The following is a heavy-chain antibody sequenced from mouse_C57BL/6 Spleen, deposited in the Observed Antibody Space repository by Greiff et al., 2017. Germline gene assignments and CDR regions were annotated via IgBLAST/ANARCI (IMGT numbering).Heavy chain of an antibody. CDR2: ISSGSSTI. CDR3: AREVDYYAMDY. CDR1: GFTFSDYG. J-gene: IGHJ4*01. D-gene: IGHD1-3*01. Sequence: EVKLVESGGGLVKPGGSLKLSCAASGFTFSDYGMHWVRQAPEKGLEWVAYISSGSSTIYYADTVKGRFTIYRDNAKNTLFLQMTSLRSEDTAMYYCAREVDYYAMDYWGQGTSVTVSS. V-gene: IGHV5-17*01.